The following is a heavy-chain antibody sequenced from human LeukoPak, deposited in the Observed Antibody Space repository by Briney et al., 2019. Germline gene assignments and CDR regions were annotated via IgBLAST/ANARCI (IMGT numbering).Heavy chain of an antibody. CDR2: VSAYNGKT. V-gene: IGHV1-18*01. CDR3: ARGGTYYPCIDY. CDR1: GYTFTSSY. D-gene: IGHD1-26*01. J-gene: IGHJ4*02. Sequence: ASVKVSCKASGYTFTSSYINWVRQAPGQGLEWMGWVSAYNGKTSYVQNFQGRVTMTTDSSTNTAYMDLTSLTSDDTAVYYCARGGTYYPCIDYWGQGTLVTVSP.